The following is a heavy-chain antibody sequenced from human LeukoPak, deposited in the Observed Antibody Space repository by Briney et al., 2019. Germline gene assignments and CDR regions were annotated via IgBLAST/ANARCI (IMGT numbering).Heavy chain of an antibody. CDR2: ISGSDDST. CDR1: GFTFSAYG. CDR3: AKGWWLLLGMLHDI. V-gene: IGHV3-23*01. D-gene: IGHD3-3*01. J-gene: IGHJ3*02. Sequence: GGSLRLSCAASGFTFSAYGMSWVRQAPGKGLEWVSLISGSDDSTYYADSVKGRFTISRDNSKNTLYLQMNSLRAEDTAVYYCAKGWWLLLGMLHDIWGQGTMVTVSS.